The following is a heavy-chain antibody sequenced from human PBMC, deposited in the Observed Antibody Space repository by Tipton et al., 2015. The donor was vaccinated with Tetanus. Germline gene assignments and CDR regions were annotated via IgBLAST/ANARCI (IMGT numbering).Heavy chain of an antibody. CDR2: IYYSGST. CDR1: GGSISSYY. Sequence: TLSLTCTVSGGSISSYYWSWIRQPPGKGLEWIGYIYYSGSTNYNPSLKSRVTISVDTSKNQFSLKLSSVTAADTAVCYCARGGRYDYGVQGWFDPWGQGTLVTVSS. J-gene: IGHJ5*02. D-gene: IGHD4-17*01. V-gene: IGHV4-59*01. CDR3: ARGGRYDYGVQGWFDP.